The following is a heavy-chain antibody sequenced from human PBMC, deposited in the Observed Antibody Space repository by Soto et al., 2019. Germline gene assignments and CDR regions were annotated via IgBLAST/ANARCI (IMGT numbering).Heavy chain of an antibody. V-gene: IGHV4-59*12. J-gene: IGHJ3*02. CDR1: GGSIYTYY. D-gene: IGHD3-22*01. Sequence: PSETLSLTCNVSGGSIYTYYWNWIRQSPGKELEWIGYISDGGSTNYNPSLKSRVTISVDTSKNQFSLKLSSVTAADTAVYYCARFYYDSSGYYSMADAFDIWGQGTMVTVSS. CDR2: ISDGGST. CDR3: ARFYYDSSGYYSMADAFDI.